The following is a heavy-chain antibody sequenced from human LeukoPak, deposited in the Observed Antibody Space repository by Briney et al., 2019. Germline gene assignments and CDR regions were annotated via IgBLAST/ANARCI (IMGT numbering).Heavy chain of an antibody. Sequence: PSGTLSLTCAVSGGSISSSYYWSWIRQPAGKGLEWIGRISSSGSTNYNPSLKSRVTISVDTSKNQFSLKLSSVTAADTAVYFCARGPYSYDSSGAFDIWGQGTMVTVSS. V-gene: IGHV4-61*02. J-gene: IGHJ3*02. CDR2: ISSSGST. D-gene: IGHD3-22*01. CDR1: GGSISSSYY. CDR3: ARGPYSYDSSGAFDI.